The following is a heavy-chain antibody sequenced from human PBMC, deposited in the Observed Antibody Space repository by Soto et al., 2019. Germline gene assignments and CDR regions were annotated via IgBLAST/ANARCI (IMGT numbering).Heavy chain of an antibody. Sequence: PGESLRLSCAASGFTFSSYAMSWVRQAPGKGLEWVSAISGSGGSTYYADSVKGRFNISRDNSKNTLYLQMNSLRAEDTAVYYCENLGYGPAGYFDYWGEGTMVTVSS. J-gene: IGHJ4*02. D-gene: IGHD5-18*01. CDR3: ENLGYGPAGYFDY. CDR2: ISGSGGST. CDR1: GFTFSSYA. V-gene: IGHV3-23*01.